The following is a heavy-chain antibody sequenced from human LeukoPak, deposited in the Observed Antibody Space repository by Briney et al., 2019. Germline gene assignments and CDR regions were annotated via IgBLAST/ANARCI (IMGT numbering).Heavy chain of an antibody. J-gene: IGHJ4*02. CDR1: GGTFSSYT. V-gene: IGHV1-69*02. CDR2: IIPILGLA. D-gene: IGHD5-18*01. CDR3: ARVPDTAMVSSDY. Sequence: SVKVSCKASGGTFSSYTISWVRQAPGQGLEWMGRIIPILGLANYAQKCHGSVTITADKSTSTAYMELSSLRSEDTAVYYCARVPDTAMVSSDYWGQGTLVTVSS.